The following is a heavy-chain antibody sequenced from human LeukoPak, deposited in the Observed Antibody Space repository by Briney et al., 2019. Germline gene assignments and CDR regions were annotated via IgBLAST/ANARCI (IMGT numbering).Heavy chain of an antibody. V-gene: IGHV1-69-2*01. CDR3: ATDAPSRPDIVVVPALEARYYYYMDV. J-gene: IGHJ6*03. CDR1: GYTFSDYY. Sequence: ASVNVSCKASGYTFSDYYMHWVQQAPGKGLEWMGRVDPEDGETIYAEKFQGRVTITADTSTDTAYMELSSLRSEDTAVYYCATDAPSRPDIVVVPALEARYYYYMDVWGKGTTVTVSS. CDR2: VDPEDGET. D-gene: IGHD2-2*01.